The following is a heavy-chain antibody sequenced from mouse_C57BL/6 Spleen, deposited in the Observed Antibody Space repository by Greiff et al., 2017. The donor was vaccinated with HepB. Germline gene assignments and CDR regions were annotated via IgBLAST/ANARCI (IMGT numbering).Heavy chain of an antibody. CDR3: ALDSSGFYYAMDY. CDR2: IHPSDSD. J-gene: IGHJ4*01. Sequence: QVQLQQPGAELVKPGASVKVSCKASGYTFTSYWMHWVKQRPGQGLEWIGRIHPSDSDNYNQKFKGKATLTVDKSSSTAYMQLSSLTSEDSAVYYCALDSSGFYYAMDYWGQGTSVTVSS. CDR1: GYTFTSYW. V-gene: IGHV1-74*01. D-gene: IGHD3-2*02.